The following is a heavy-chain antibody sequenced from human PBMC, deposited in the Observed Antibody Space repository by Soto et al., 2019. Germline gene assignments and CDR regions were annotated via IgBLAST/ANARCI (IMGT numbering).Heavy chain of an antibody. V-gene: IGHV3-33*01. CDR2: IWYDGSNK. Sequence: GGSLRLSCAASGFTFSSYGMHWVRQAPGKGLEWVAVIWYDGSNKYYADSVKGRFTISRDNSKNTLYLQMNSLRAEDTAVYYCARESQAADYDFWSGSVSRNYGMDVWGQGTTVTVSS. J-gene: IGHJ6*02. CDR3: ARESQAADYDFWSGSVSRNYGMDV. CDR1: GFTFSSYG. D-gene: IGHD3-3*01.